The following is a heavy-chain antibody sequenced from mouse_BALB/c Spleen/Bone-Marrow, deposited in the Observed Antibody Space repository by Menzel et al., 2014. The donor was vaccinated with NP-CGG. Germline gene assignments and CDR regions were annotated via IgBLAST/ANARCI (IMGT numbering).Heavy chain of an antibody. V-gene: IGHV5-2*01. Sequence: EVQLVESGGGLVQPGESLKLSCESNEYEFPSHDMPWVRKTPEKRLELVAAINSDGGSTYYPDTMKRRFIISRDNSKKTLYLQMSSLRSEDTAFYYCARHGDYYGSSLFAYWGQGTPVTVSA. CDR3: ARHGDYYGSSLFAY. CDR2: INSDGGST. CDR1: EYEFPSHD. D-gene: IGHD1-1*01. J-gene: IGHJ3*01.